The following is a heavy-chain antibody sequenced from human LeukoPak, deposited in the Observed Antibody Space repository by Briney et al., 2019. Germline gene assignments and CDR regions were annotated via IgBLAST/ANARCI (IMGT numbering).Heavy chain of an antibody. CDR2: IYTSGST. Sequence: PSETLSLTCTVSGGSISSNSYYWSWIRQPAGKGLEWIGRIYTSGSTNYNPSLKSRVTMSVDTSKKQFSLKLSSVTAADTAVYYCARVRGSSGSYEYYHYMDVWGKGTTVTISS. CDR1: GGSISSNSYY. J-gene: IGHJ6*03. V-gene: IGHV4-61*02. D-gene: IGHD1-26*01. CDR3: ARVRGSSGSYEYYHYMDV.